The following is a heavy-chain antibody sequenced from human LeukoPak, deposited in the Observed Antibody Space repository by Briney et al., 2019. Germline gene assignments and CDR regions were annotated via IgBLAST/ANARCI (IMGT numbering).Heavy chain of an antibody. CDR1: GGTFSSYA. Sequence: GASVKVSCKASGGTFSSYAISWVRQAPGRGLEWVANIKQDGSEIYYVDSVKGRFTISRDNAKNSLYLQMNNLRAEGTAVYSCARAARTFDYWGQGTLVTVSS. J-gene: IGHJ4*02. V-gene: IGHV3-7*01. CDR2: IKQDGSEI. CDR3: ARAARTFDY.